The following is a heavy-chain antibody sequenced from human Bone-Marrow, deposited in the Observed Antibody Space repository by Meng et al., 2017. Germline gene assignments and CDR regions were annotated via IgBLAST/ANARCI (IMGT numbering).Heavy chain of an antibody. Sequence: QVGLVEYGGGGVETVPSLILSCAASGFTFSPAALHWVRQAPGNGLEWVAVISVDASHKFYADSVKGRLSLSRDNSQNTLYLQIDSLRIEDTAVYYCARDGNIGFTDFDYWGQGTLVTVSS. CDR2: ISVDASHK. CDR1: GFTFSPAA. J-gene: IGHJ4*02. D-gene: IGHD2/OR15-2a*01. CDR3: ARDGNIGFTDFDY. V-gene: IGHV3-30-3*01.